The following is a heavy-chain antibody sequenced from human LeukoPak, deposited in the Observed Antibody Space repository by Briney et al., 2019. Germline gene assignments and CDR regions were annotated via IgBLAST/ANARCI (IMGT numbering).Heavy chain of an antibody. Sequence: GGSLRLSCAASGFTVSSNYMSWVRQAPGKGLQWVSAISGGGGTIYYGDSVKGRFTISRDNSKSTVYLQMNSLRADDTAIYYCAARPLMPPRFDFWGQGTLVTVSS. J-gene: IGHJ4*02. D-gene: IGHD2-2*01. CDR1: GFTVSSNY. CDR2: ISGGGGTI. CDR3: AARPLMPPRFDF. V-gene: IGHV3-23*01.